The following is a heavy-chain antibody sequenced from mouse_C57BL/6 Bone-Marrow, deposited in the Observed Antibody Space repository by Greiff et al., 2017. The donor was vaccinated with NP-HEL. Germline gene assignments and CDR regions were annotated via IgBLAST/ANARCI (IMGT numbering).Heavy chain of an antibody. J-gene: IGHJ4*01. Sequence: EVKLQESGPGLVKPSQSLSLTCSVTGYSITSGYYWNWIRQFPGNKLEWMGYISYDGSNNYNPSLKNRISITRDTSKNQFFLKLNSVTTEDTATYYCARERGYYDYDYAMDYWGQGTSVTVSS. D-gene: IGHD2-4*01. CDR3: ARERGYYDYDYAMDY. V-gene: IGHV3-6*01. CDR1: GYSITSGYY. CDR2: ISYDGSN.